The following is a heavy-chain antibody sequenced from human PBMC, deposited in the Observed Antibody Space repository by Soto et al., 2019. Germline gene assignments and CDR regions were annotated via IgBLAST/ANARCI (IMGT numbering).Heavy chain of an antibody. J-gene: IGHJ4*02. CDR1: GGSISSYY. CDR2: IYYSGST. Sequence: SETLSLTCTVSGGSISSYYWSWIRQPPGKGLEWIGYIYYSGSTNYNPSLKSRVTISVDTSKNQFSLKLSSVTAADTAVYYCARHREWLRLGEFDYWGQGTLVTVSS. V-gene: IGHV4-59*08. D-gene: IGHD5-12*01. CDR3: ARHREWLRLGEFDY.